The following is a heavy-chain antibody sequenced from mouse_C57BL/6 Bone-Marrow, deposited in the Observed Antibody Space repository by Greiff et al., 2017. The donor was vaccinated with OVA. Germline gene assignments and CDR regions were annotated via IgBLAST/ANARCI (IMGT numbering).Heavy chain of an antibody. V-gene: IGHV14-4*01. CDR2: IDPENGDT. CDR1: GFNIKDDY. Sequence: VQLQQSGAELVRPGASVKLSCTASGFNIKDDYMPWVKQRPEQGLAWIGWIDPENGDTEYASKFQGKATITADTSSNTAYLQLSSLTSEDTAVYYCTHYYGSRWYFDVWGTGTTVTVSS. J-gene: IGHJ1*03. CDR3: THYYGSRWYFDV. D-gene: IGHD1-1*01.